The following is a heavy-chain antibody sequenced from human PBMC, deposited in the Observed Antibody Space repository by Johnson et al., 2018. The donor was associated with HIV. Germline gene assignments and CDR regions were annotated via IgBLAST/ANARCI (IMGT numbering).Heavy chain of an antibody. CDR1: GFTFSSYG. J-gene: IGHJ3*02. D-gene: IGHD3-10*01. Sequence: QVQLVESGGGLVKPGGSLRLSCAASGFTFSSYGMHWVRQAPGKGLEWVAVISYDGSNKYYADSVKGRFTISRDNSKNTLYLQMNILRAEDTAVYYCAKGRGNACDICGQGTMVTVSS. V-gene: IGHV3-30*18. CDR3: AKGRGNACDI. CDR2: ISYDGSNK.